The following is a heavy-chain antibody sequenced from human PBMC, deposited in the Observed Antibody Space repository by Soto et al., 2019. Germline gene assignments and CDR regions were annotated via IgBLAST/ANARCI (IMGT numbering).Heavy chain of an antibody. D-gene: IGHD5-18*01. V-gene: IGHV1-2*04. CDR1: GYTFTGYY. Sequence: ASVKVSCKASGYTFTGYYMHWVRQASGQGLEWMGWINPNSGGTNYAQKFQGWVTMTRDTSISTAYMELSRLRSDDTAVYYCARDRGGTAMVNDRERLMNYGMDVWGQGTTVTVSS. CDR3: ARDRGGTAMVNDRERLMNYGMDV. CDR2: INPNSGGT. J-gene: IGHJ6*02.